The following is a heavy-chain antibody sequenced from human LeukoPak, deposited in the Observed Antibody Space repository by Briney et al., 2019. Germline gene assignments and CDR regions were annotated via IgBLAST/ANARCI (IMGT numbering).Heavy chain of an antibody. Sequence: GASVKVSCKASGYTFTSYGISWVRQAPGQGLEWMGWISAYNGNTNYAQKLQGRVTMTTDTSTSTAYMELRSLRSDDTAVYYCARGPDYYDSSGYYWPWGQGTLVTVSS. D-gene: IGHD3-22*01. CDR1: GYTFTSYG. V-gene: IGHV1-18*01. CDR3: ARGPDYYDSSGYYWP. J-gene: IGHJ4*02. CDR2: ISAYNGNT.